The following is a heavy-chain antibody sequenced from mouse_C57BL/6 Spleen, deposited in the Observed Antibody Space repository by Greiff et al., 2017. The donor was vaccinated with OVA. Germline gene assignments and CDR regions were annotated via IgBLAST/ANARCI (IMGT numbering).Heavy chain of an antibody. CDR1: GYSITSGYY. CDR3: ARGNYGNHYYAMDY. CDR2: ISYDGSN. D-gene: IGHD2-1*01. J-gene: IGHJ4*01. Sequence: EVQLVESGPGLVKPSQSLSLTCSVTGYSITSGYYWNWIRQFPGNKLEWMGYISYDGSNNYNPSLKNRISITRDTSKNQFFLKLNSVTTEDTATYYCARGNYGNHYYAMDYWGQGTSVTVSS. V-gene: IGHV3-6*01.